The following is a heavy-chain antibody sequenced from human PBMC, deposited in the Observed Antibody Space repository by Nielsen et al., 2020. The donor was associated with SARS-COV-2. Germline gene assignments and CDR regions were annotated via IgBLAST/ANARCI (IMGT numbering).Heavy chain of an antibody. CDR3: AHHGGAYCSSTSWRGCAYWYFDL. CDR1: GFSLSTSGVG. V-gene: IGHV2-5*01. Sequence: SGPTLVKPTQTLTLTCTFSGFSLSTSGVGVGWIRQPPGKALEWLALIYWNDDKRYSPSLKSRLTITKDTSKNQVVLTMTNMDPVDTATYYCAHHGGAYCSSTSWRGCAYWYFDLWGRGTLVTVSS. CDR2: IYWNDDK. J-gene: IGHJ2*01. D-gene: IGHD2-2*01.